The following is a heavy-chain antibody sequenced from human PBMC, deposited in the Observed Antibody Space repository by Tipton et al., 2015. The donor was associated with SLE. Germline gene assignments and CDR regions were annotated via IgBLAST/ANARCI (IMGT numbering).Heavy chain of an antibody. CDR2: IYTSGST. CDR3: ARHVGYYDSSAYLEAFDI. Sequence: TLSLTCTVSGGSISSGSYYWSWIRQPAGKGLEWIGRIYTSGSTNYNPSLKSRVTISVDTSKSQFSLKLRSVTAADTAVYYCARHVGYYDSSAYLEAFDIWGQGTMVTVSS. J-gene: IGHJ3*02. V-gene: IGHV4-61*02. CDR1: GGSISSGSYY. D-gene: IGHD3-22*01.